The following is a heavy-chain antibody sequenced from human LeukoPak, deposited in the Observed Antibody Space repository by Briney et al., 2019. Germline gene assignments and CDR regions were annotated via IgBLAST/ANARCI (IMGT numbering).Heavy chain of an antibody. CDR3: ARDRSVRFGDAFDI. D-gene: IGHD3-10*01. Sequence: ASVKVSCKASGGTFSSYAISWVRQAPGQGLEWMGGIIPIFGTANYAQKFQGRVTITTDESTSTAYMELSSLRSEDTAVYYCARDRSVRFGDAFDIWGQGTMVTVSS. V-gene: IGHV1-69*05. CDR1: GGTFSSYA. J-gene: IGHJ3*02. CDR2: IIPIFGTA.